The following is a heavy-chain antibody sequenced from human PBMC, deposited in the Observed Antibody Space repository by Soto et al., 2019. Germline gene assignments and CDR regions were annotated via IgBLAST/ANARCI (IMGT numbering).Heavy chain of an antibody. CDR1: GGSISSYY. CDR2: IYYSGST. Sequence: QVQLQESGPGLVKPSETLSLTCTVSGGSISSYYWSWIRQPPGKGLEWIGYIYYSGSTNYNPSLNSGVTITVASSKTQFSLKLSSVTAADTAVYYYAREKGSCWYSPPGYYGMDVWGQGTTVTVSS. J-gene: IGHJ6*02. V-gene: IGHV4-59*01. D-gene: IGHD6-13*01. CDR3: AREKGSCWYSPPGYYGMDV.